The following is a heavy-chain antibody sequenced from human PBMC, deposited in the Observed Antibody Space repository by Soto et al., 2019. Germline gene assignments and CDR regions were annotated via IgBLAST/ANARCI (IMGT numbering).Heavy chain of an antibody. Sequence: GGSLRLTCAASGFTVSRKYMTWVRQAPGKGLEWVSVIYSGGDTYYADSVKGRFTVSRDNSKNTLYLQMNSLRAEDTAVYYCASAAVTAPDYWGQGTLVTVSS. CDR2: IYSGGDT. CDR3: ASAAVTAPDY. CDR1: GFTVSRKY. D-gene: IGHD2-21*02. V-gene: IGHV3-53*01. J-gene: IGHJ4*02.